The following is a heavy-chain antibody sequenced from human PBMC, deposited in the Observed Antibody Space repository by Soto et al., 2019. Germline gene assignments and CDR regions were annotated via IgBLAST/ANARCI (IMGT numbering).Heavy chain of an antibody. CDR1: GFTFSSYG. J-gene: IGHJ6*02. Sequence: QVQLVESGGGVVQPGRSLRLSCAASGFTFSSYGMHWVRQAPGKGLEWVAVISYDGSNKYYADSVKGRFTISRDNSKNTLYLQMNSLGAEDTAVYYCAKERQWLVPYYYYGMDVWGQGTTVTVSS. D-gene: IGHD6-19*01. V-gene: IGHV3-30*18. CDR3: AKERQWLVPYYYYGMDV. CDR2: ISYDGSNK.